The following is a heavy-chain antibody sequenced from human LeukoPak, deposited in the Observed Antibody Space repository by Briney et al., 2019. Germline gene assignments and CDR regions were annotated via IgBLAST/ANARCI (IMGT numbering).Heavy chain of an antibody. CDR2: FISSGGST. V-gene: IGHV3-23*01. J-gene: IGHJ4*02. CDR3: AKGAYDSGGYPPVTPDH. D-gene: IGHD3-10*01. Sequence: GGSLRLSCAASGFTFNNYAMSWVRQAPGKGPEWVSAFISSGGSTYYADSVKGRFSISRDNFKSTLFLQMNSLRAEDTAVYYCAKGAYDSGGYPPVTPDHWGQGSLVTVSS. CDR1: GFTFNNYA.